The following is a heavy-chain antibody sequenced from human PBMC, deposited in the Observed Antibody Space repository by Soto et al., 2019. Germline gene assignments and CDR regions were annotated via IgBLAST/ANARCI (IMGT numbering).Heavy chain of an antibody. Sequence: LRLSCAASGFTFRSYDMHWVRQAPGKGLEWVALISYDGSNKYYADSVKGRFTISRDNSKSTLYLQMNSLRAEDTAVYFCAXNRLADSPYYYYYGLDVWGQGTTVTVSS. V-gene: IGHV3-30*18. CDR3: AXNRLADSPYYYYYGLDV. D-gene: IGHD6-25*01. CDR2: ISYDGSNK. CDR1: GFTFRSYD. J-gene: IGHJ6*02.